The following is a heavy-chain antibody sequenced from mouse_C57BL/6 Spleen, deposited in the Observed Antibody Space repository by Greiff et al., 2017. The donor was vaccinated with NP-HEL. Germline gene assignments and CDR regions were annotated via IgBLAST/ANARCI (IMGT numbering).Heavy chain of an antibody. V-gene: IGHV3-8*01. J-gene: IGHJ2*01. D-gene: IGHD2-2*01. CDR2: ISYSGST. CDR1: GYSITSDY. CDR3: ARWAVTAGLYFDY. Sequence: EVKLVESGPGLAKPSQTLSLTCSVTGYSITSDYWNWIRQFPGNKLEYMGYISYSGSTYYNPSLKSRISITRDTAKNQYYLQLNSVTTEDTAPYYCARWAVTAGLYFDYWGQGTTLTVSS.